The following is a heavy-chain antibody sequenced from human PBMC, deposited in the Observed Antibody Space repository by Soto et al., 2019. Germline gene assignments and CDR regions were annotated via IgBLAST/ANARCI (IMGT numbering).Heavy chain of an antibody. CDR1: GFTFSSYA. J-gene: IGHJ4*02. CDR2: ISYDGSKK. D-gene: IGHD3-22*01. CDR3: ARDLDYYDTSGYSNPDY. Sequence: GGSLRLSCALSGFTFSSYAMHWVRQAPGKGLEGVAVISYDGSKKYYADSVKGRFTIYRENSKNTLYRQMNNLRAEDTAVYYCARDLDYYDTSGYSNPDYGGQGSLVTVSS. V-gene: IGHV3-30-3*01.